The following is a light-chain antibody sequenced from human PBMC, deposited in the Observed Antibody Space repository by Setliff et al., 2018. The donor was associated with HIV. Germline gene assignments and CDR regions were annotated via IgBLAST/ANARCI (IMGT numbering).Light chain of an antibody. CDR1: SPNIGAGYD. CDR2: VNN. CDR3: QSYDSSVRGDG. V-gene: IGLV1-40*01. Sequence: QSVLTQPPSVSGAPGQRVTISCIGSSPNIGAGYDVHWYQQVPGTAPRLLIFVNNVRPSGVPDRFSGSKSGTSASLAITGLQAEDEADYYCQSYDSSVRGDGFGAGTKVTVL. J-gene: IGLJ1*01.